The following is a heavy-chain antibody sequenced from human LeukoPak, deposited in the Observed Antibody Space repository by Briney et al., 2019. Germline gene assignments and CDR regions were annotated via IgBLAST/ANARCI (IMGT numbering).Heavy chain of an antibody. V-gene: IGHV3-64*01. CDR3: ARSRWPAFDY. Sequence: GGSLRLSCAAPGFTFSSYAMHWVRQAPGKGLEYVSAISSNGGSTYYANSVKGRFTISRDNSKNTLYLQMGSLRAEDMAVYYCARSRWPAFDYWGQGTLVTVSS. CDR2: ISSNGGST. J-gene: IGHJ4*02. D-gene: IGHD2-15*01. CDR1: GFTFSSYA.